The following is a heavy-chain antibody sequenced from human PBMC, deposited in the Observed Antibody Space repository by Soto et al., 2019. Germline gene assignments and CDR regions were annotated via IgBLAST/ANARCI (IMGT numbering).Heavy chain of an antibody. D-gene: IGHD3-10*01. J-gene: IGHJ6*02. V-gene: IGHV1-46*01. CDR3: ARDVVLLWFGPPGYGMEV. Sequence: ASVKVSCKASGYTFTSYYMHWVRQAPGQGLEWMGIINPSGGSTSYAPKFQGRVTMTRDTSTSTVYMELSSLRSADTAVYYCARDVVLLWFGPPGYGMEVWGQGTTVPVYS. CDR1: GYTFTSYY. CDR2: INPSGGST.